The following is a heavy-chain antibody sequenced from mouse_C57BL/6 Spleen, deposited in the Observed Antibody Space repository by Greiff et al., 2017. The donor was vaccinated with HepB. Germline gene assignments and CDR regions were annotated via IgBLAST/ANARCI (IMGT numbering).Heavy chain of an antibody. D-gene: IGHD1-2*01. CDR3: ARAPDGEYYFDY. CDR1: GFTFSSYA. CDR2: ISDVDSYT. V-gene: IGHV5-4*03. Sequence: EVKLVESGGGLVKPGGSLKLSCAASGFTFSSYAMSWVRQTPEKRLEWVATISDVDSYTYYPDNVKGRFTISRDNAKNTLYLQMSQLKSEDTAMYYLARAPDGEYYFDYWGQGTTLTVSS. J-gene: IGHJ2*01.